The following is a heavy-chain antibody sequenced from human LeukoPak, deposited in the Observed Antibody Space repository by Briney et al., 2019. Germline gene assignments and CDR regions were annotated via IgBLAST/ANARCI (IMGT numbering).Heavy chain of an antibody. CDR1: GFXFSSYE. V-gene: IGHV3-48*03. J-gene: IGHJ4*02. Sequence: GGSLRLSCVASGFXFSSYEMSWVRQAPGKGLEWVSSISSRGSSIYAGSVKGRFTISRDNAKNSLYLQMNSLRVEDTAVYYCARVFEGEMATMSDWGQGTLVIVSS. D-gene: IGHD5-24*01. CDR2: ISSRGSSI. CDR3: ARVFEGEMATMSD.